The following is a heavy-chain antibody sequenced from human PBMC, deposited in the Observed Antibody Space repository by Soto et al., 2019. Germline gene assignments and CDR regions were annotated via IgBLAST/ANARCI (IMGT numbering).Heavy chain of an antibody. V-gene: IGHV5-10-1*01. J-gene: IGHJ6*02. CDR1: GYSFTSYW. CDR3: ARRGAVAGTDGYYYYYYGMDV. D-gene: IGHD6-19*01. CDR2: IDPSDSYT. Sequence: PGESLKISCKGSGYSFTSYWISRVRQMPGKGLEWMGRIDPSDSYTNYSPSFQGHVTISADKSISTAYLQWSSLKASDTAMYYCARRGAVAGTDGYYYYYYGMDVWGQGTTVTVSS.